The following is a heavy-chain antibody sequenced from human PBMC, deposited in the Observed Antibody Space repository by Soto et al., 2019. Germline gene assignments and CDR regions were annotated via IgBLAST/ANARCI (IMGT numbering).Heavy chain of an antibody. CDR1: GDSVSDNTAA. Sequence: QVQLQQSGPGLVKPSQTLSLTCAISGDSVSDNTAAWNWIRQSPSRGLEWLGRTYYRSRWYNAYAVSVRSRISINPDTSKNQFSLQLNSVTPEDTAVYYCARDGGIALTTFDYWGQGSLVTVSS. D-gene: IGHD4-17*01. CDR3: ARDGGIALTTFDY. J-gene: IGHJ4*02. V-gene: IGHV6-1*01. CDR2: TYYRSRWYN.